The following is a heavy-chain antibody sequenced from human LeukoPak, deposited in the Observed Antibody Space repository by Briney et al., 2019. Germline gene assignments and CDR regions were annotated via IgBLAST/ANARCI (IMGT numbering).Heavy chain of an antibody. J-gene: IGHJ5*02. CDR1: GYTFTGYY. CDR3: ARGYCSGGSCYSVETWFDP. V-gene: IGHV1-2*06. Sequence: ASVKLSCKAAGYTFTGYYMYWVRQAPGQGLEWMGRIHPNSGGTNYAQNVQGRFTMTRDTSISTPYMELSSLRSDDTAVYYCARGYCSGGSCYSVETWFDPWGQGTLVTVSS. CDR2: IHPNSGGT. D-gene: IGHD2-15*01.